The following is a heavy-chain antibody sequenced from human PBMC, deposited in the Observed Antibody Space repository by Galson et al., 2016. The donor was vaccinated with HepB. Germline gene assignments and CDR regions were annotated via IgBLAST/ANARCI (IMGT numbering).Heavy chain of an antibody. CDR2: VSARSDYI. CDR3: ASEFDLGSGSYPS. Sequence: SLRLSCAASGFTFSTYAMNWVRQAPGKGLEWVACVSARSDYIYYSESMKCRFTISRDNAKNSVYLQMNSLGVEDTAMYYCASEFDLGSGSYPSWGQGTLVSVSS. D-gene: IGHD3-10*01. CDR1: GFTFSTYA. V-gene: IGHV3-21*01. J-gene: IGHJ4*02.